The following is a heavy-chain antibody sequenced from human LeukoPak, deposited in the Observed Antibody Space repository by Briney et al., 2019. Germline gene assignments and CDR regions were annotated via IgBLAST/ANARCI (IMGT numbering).Heavy chain of an antibody. CDR1: GYTFTGYY. Sequence: ASVKVSCKASGYTFTGYYMHWVRRAPGQGLEWMGWINPNSGGTNYAQKFQGRVTMTRDTSISTAYMELSRLRSDDTAVYYCARDMERAATHDFDCWGQGTLVTVSS. D-gene: IGHD2-15*01. V-gene: IGHV1-2*02. CDR2: INPNSGGT. J-gene: IGHJ4*02. CDR3: ARDMERAATHDFDC.